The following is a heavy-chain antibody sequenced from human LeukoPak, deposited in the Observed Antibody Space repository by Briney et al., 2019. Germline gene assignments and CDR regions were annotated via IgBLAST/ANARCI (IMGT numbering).Heavy chain of an antibody. Sequence: PSETLSLTCAVSGGSISSSSYYWGWIRQPPGKGLEWIGSIYYSGSTYYNPSLKSRVTISVDTSKNQFSLKLSSVTAADTAVYYCARLWSSRDAFDIWGQGTMVTVSS. D-gene: IGHD2-8*02. CDR3: ARLWSSRDAFDI. V-gene: IGHV4-39*01. CDR2: IYYSGST. CDR1: GGSISSSSYY. J-gene: IGHJ3*02.